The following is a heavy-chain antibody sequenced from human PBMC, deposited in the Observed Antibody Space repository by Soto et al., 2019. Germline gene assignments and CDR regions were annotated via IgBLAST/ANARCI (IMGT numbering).Heavy chain of an antibody. CDR1: GYTFTSYG. Sequence: QVQLVQSGAEVKKPGASVKVSCKASGYTFTSYGLSWVRQAPGQGLEWMGRISAYNYNTNYAQKLQGRVTMTTDTSTSTDYMELRSLRSADKAVYYCARVVGALGHWFDPWGQGTLVTVSS. CDR2: ISAYNYNT. D-gene: IGHD2-15*01. CDR3: ARVVGALGHWFDP. J-gene: IGHJ5*02. V-gene: IGHV1-18*01.